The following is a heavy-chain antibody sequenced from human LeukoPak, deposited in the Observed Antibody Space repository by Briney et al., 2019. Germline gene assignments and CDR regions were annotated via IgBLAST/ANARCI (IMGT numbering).Heavy chain of an antibody. CDR3: ARNLHETSGYNWFDP. CDR1: GGSISSYY. J-gene: IGHJ5*02. Sequence: PSETLSLTCTVSGGSISSYYWNWIRQPAGKGLEWIGRMYISGSTDYNPSLKSRVTMSLDTSKNQFSLKLNSVTAADTAVYYCARNLHETSGYNWFDPWGQGTLVTVSS. CDR2: MYISGST. V-gene: IGHV4-4*07.